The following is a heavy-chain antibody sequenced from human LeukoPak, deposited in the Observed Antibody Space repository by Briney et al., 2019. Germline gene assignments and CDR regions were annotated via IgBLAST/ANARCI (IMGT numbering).Heavy chain of an antibody. D-gene: IGHD6-6*01. CDR1: GGSISSGGYS. CDR3: ARTSIAARRANAFDI. J-gene: IGHJ3*02. V-gene: IGHV4-30-2*01. Sequence: SQSLSLTCAVSGGSISSGGYSWSWIRQPPGKGLEWIGYIYHSGSTYYNPSLKSRVTISVDRSKNQFSLKLSSVTAADTAVYYCARTSIAARRANAFDIWGQGTMVTVSS. CDR2: IYHSGST.